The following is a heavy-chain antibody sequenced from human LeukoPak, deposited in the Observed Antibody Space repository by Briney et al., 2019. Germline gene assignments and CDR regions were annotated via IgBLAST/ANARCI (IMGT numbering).Heavy chain of an antibody. V-gene: IGHV3-23*01. CDR3: AKDLENYYIVVVPAAMAGGFDY. J-gene: IGHJ4*02. CDR2: ISSSSSYI. D-gene: IGHD2-2*01. CDR1: GFTFSSYA. Sequence: PGGSLRLSCAASGFTFSSYAMSWVRQAPGKGLEWVSSISSSSSYIYYADSVKGRFTISRDNSKNTLYLQMNSLRAEDTAVYYCAKDLENYYIVVVPAAMAGGFDYWGQGTLVTVSS.